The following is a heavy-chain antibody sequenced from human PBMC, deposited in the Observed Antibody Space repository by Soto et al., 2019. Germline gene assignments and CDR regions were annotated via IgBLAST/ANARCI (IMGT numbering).Heavy chain of an antibody. CDR2: INHSGST. CDR1: GGSFSGYF. J-gene: IGHJ5*02. D-gene: IGHD1-26*01. V-gene: IGHV4-34*01. CDR3: ARGLRGGRHLQLDP. Sequence: QVQLQQWGAGLLKPSETLSLTCAVYGGSFSGYFWSWIRQPPGKGLEWIGEINHSGSTNYNPSLKSRVTISVDTFKNQLSLKLSSMTAADTAVYYCARGLRGGRHLQLDPWGQGTLVTVSS.